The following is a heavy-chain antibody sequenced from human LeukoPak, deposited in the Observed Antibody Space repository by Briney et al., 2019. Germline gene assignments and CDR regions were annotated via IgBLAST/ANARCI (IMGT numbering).Heavy chain of an antibody. CDR2: IKPHDGST. CDR3: ARNNVGSSGWTGLGF. V-gene: IGHV1-46*04. Sequence: GASVKVSCRTFGDTFTSQYIQRVRQAPGQGLEWMGLIKPHDGSTFYAQSLQGRVTLTRDTSTSTVYMDLSSLRSEDTAIYFCARNNVGSSGWTGLGFWGQGTLGIVSS. J-gene: IGHJ4*02. D-gene: IGHD6-19*01. CDR1: GDTFTSQY.